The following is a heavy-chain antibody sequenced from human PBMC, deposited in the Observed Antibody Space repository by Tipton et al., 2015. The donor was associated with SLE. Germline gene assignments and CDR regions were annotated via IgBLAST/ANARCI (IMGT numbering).Heavy chain of an antibody. CDR3: AVGYCSSVSCQREYFQH. Sequence: TLSLTCTVSGYSISSGYYWGWIRQPPGEGLEWIGTIYHSGSIYYNPSLKSRVTISVDTSKNQFSLKLNSVTAADTAVYYCAVGYCSSVSCQREYFQHWGQGTLVTVSS. D-gene: IGHD2-2*01. V-gene: IGHV4-38-2*02. J-gene: IGHJ1*01. CDR2: IYHSGSI. CDR1: GYSISSGYY.